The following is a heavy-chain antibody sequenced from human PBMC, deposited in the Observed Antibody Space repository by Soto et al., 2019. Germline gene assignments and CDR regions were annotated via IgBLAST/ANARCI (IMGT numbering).Heavy chain of an antibody. CDR2: VYATGTS. J-gene: IGHJ5*02. CDR3: GRDGSKTLPDCVHP. D-gene: IGHD2-21*02. V-gene: IGHV4-4*07. CDR1: GGSMSKFY. Sequence: PSETLSLTCSVSGGSMSKFYWRWIRKTAGKGLEWMGRVYATGTSDYNPSLRSRIAMSVDISKKTFSLRLRSVTAADTGVYYWGRDGSKTLPDCVHPWGQGIVVTVS.